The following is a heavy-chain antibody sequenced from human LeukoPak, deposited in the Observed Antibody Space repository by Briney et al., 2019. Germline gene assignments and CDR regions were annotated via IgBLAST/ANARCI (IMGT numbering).Heavy chain of an antibody. Sequence: SETLSLTCTVSGGSISTTNYYRGWIRQPPGRDLEWIGSIYSSGNTYYNPSLESRVTISVDTSKNQLSLKLTSATAADTSVYYCARHSGLRSPFDPWGQGTLVTVSS. CDR3: ARHSGLRSPFDP. D-gene: IGHD3-3*01. CDR1: GGSISTTNYY. CDR2: IYSSGNT. V-gene: IGHV4-39*01. J-gene: IGHJ5*02.